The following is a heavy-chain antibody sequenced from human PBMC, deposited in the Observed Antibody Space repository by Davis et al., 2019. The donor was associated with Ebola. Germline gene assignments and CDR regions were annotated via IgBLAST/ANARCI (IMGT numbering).Heavy chain of an antibody. CDR3: ARDLGGPPMGY. CDR2: IIPILGIA. D-gene: IGHD1-26*01. CDR1: GGTFSSYT. J-gene: IGHJ4*02. Sequence: AASVKVSCKASGGTFSSYTISWVRQAPGQGLEWVGRIIPILGIANYAQKFQGRVTITADKSTSTAYMELSSLRSEDTAVYYCARDLGGPPMGYWGQGTLVTVSS. V-gene: IGHV1-69*04.